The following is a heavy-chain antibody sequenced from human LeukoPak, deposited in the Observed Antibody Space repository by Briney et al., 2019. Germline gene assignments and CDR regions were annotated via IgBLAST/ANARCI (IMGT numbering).Heavy chain of an antibody. J-gene: IGHJ6*03. V-gene: IGHV3-11*01. D-gene: IGHD2-2*01. CDR1: GFTFSDYY. CDR2: ISSSGSTI. Sequence: PGGSLRLSCAASGFTFSDYYMSWIRQAPGKGLEWVSYISSSGSTIYYADSVKGRFTISRDNAKNSLYLQMNSLRAEDTAVYYGARPPGCSSTSCRYYYYMDVWGKGTTVTVSS. CDR3: ARPPGCSSTSCRYYYYMDV.